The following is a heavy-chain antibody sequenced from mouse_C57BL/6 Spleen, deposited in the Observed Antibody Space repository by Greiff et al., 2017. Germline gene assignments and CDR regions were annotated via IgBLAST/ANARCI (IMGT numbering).Heavy chain of an antibody. CDR1: GYTFTSYW. J-gene: IGHJ4*01. V-gene: IGHV1-64*01. CDR3: AIDYYGSSHYYAMDY. D-gene: IGHD1-1*01. Sequence: QVQLQQPGAELVKPGASVKLSCKASGYTFTSYWMHWVKQRPGQGLEWIGLIHPNSGSTNYNEKFKSKATLTVDKSSSTAYMQLSSLTSEDSAVYYCAIDYYGSSHYYAMDYWGQGTSVTVSS. CDR2: IHPNSGST.